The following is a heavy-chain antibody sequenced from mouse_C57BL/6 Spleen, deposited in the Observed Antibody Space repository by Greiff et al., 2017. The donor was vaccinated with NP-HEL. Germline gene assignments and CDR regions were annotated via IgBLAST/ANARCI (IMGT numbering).Heavy chain of an antibody. CDR2: IDPSDSYT. CDR3: ARGYGTDWYFDV. Sequence: VQLQQPGAELVRPGTSMKLSCKASGYTFTSYWMHWVKQRPGQGLEWIGVIDPSDSYTNYNQKFKGKATLTVDTSSSTAYMQLSSLTSEDSAVYYCARGYGTDWYFDVWGTGTTVTVSS. J-gene: IGHJ1*03. D-gene: IGHD2-10*02. V-gene: IGHV1-59*01. CDR1: GYTFTSYW.